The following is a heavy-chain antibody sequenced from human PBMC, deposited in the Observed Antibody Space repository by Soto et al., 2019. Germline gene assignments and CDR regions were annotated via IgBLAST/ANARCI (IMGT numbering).Heavy chain of an antibody. J-gene: IGHJ6*03. CDR3: AGGSWDDFTGHYYMDV. D-gene: IGHD1-1*01. CDR1: GDSVSSNSAA. Sequence: SQTLSLTCDISGDSVSSNSAAWNWIRQTPSRGLEWLGRTYYRSKWYINYAVSVKSRITVNPDTSKNQFSLQLNSVTPEDTAVYYCAGGSWDDFTGHYYMDVWGKGTTVTVSS. V-gene: IGHV6-1*01. CDR2: TYYRSKWYI.